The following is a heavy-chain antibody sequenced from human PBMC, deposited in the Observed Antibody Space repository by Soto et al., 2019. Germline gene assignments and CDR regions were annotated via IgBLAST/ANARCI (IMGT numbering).Heavy chain of an antibody. CDR2: IIPLFDTP. V-gene: IGHV1-69*06. Sequence: GASVKVSCKASGGTFSNFAISWVRQAPGQGLEWMGGIIPLFDTPNYAQKFQDRVTITADKSTSTVYMDLSSLRSEDTALYYCARGPHYDYIHRAGYYYGMDVWGPGTTVTVS. J-gene: IGHJ6*02. CDR3: ARGPHYDYIHRAGYYYGMDV. D-gene: IGHD3-16*01. CDR1: GGTFSNFA.